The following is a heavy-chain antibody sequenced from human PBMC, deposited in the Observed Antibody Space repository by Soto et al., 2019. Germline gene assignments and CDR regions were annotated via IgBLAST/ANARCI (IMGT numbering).Heavy chain of an antibody. Sequence: SETLSLTCSVSGDSINSDKYYWGWIRQPPGKGLEWIGSIYFRGNTYYNPSLQTRVTISLDRSKSQFSLKLNSVTAADSAVYFCARLEGLATISYYFDFWGQGALVTVSS. D-gene: IGHD3-9*01. V-gene: IGHV4-39*01. CDR1: GDSINSDKYY. CDR3: ARLEGLATISYYFDF. J-gene: IGHJ4*02. CDR2: IYFRGNT.